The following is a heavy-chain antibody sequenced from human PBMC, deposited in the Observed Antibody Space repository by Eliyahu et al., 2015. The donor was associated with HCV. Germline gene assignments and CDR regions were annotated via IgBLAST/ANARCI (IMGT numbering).Heavy chain of an antibody. CDR2: IHYSGST. CDR1: GGSITTXY. Sequence: QVQLQESRPGLVKPSETLSLTCTVXGGSITTXYWSWXRQPPGKGLEWIGYIHYSGSTNYNPPLKXRVTISVDTSKXQXSLILTSVTAADTAVYYCASGGGGIAVAGTGGWFDPWGQGTLVTVSS. J-gene: IGHJ5*02. D-gene: IGHD6-19*01. V-gene: IGHV4-59*01. CDR3: ASGGGGIAVAGTGGWFDP.